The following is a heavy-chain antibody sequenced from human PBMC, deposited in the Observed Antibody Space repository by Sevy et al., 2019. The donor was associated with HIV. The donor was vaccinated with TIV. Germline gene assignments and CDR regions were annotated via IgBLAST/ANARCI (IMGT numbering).Heavy chain of an antibody. J-gene: IGHJ4*02. CDR2: ISHDTTVK. CDR3: ARDADWSLNY. Sequence: GGSLRLSCAASGFTFSDYVMHLVRQAPGKGLEWLARISHDTTVKYYADSLKGRFTISRDNSKNTLYLQMNSLRHEDTAVYHCARDADWSLNYWGQGTLVTVSS. V-gene: IGHV3-30*04. CDR1: GFTFSDYV. D-gene: IGHD3-9*01.